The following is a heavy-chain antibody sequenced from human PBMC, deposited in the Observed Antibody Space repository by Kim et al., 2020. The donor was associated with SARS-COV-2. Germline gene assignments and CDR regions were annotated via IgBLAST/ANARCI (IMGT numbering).Heavy chain of an antibody. V-gene: IGHV2-5*01. D-gene: IGHD5-18*01. J-gene: IGHJ4*02. Sequence: STSLKSRLTITKETSKNPVVLTMTNMHPVDTATYYCARRGYSYGAYYFDYWGQGTLVTVSS. CDR3: ARRGYSYGAYYFDY.